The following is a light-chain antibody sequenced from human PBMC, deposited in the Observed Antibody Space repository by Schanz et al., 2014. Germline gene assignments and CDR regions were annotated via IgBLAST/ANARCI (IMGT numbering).Light chain of an antibody. CDR3: QHYSAWPN. V-gene: IGKV3-20*01. CDR2: GAS. J-gene: IGKJ4*01. Sequence: EIVLTQSPGTLSLSPGERATLSCRASQTVSSHFLAWYQQKPGQAPRLLIFGASNRATGFPDRFSGSASGTDFTPTISSLQSEDSADYYCQHYSAWPNFGGGTKVDIK. CDR1: QTVSSHF.